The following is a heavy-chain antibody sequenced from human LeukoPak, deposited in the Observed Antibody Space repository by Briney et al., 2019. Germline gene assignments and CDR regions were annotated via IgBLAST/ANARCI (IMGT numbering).Heavy chain of an antibody. Sequence: SQTLPLTCAISGDSLSSNSAAWLWLRQSPSRGLEWLGRTYYRSKWYNDYAVSVTSPITINPYTSKNQFSLQLNSVTPEDTAVYYCALMVQGVVRYWGQGTLVTVSS. CDR3: ALMVQGVVRY. J-gene: IGHJ4*02. CDR1: GDSLSSNSAA. CDR2: TYYRSKWYN. V-gene: IGHV6-1*01. D-gene: IGHD3-10*01.